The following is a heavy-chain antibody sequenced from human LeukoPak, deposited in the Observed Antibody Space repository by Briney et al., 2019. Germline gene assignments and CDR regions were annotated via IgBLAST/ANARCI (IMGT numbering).Heavy chain of an antibody. Sequence: PGTSLRLSCAASGFSFSSYLMHWVRQAPGKGLEWVALIGFDVSRKYYGDSVKGRFTISRDNSKNTLYLQMNSPSDEDTAVYFCARERLENCHDDSCPDAFDIWGQGTMVTVSS. D-gene: IGHD2-15*01. CDR1: GFSFSSYL. J-gene: IGHJ3*02. CDR3: ARERLENCHDDSCPDAFDI. CDR2: IGFDVSRK. V-gene: IGHV3-33*01.